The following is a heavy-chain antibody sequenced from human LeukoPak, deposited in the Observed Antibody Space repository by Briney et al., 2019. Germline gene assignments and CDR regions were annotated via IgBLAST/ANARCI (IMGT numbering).Heavy chain of an antibody. V-gene: IGHV3-30*18. Sequence: PGGSLRLSCAASGFSVRSNYITWVRQAPGKGLEWVAVISYDGSNKYYADSVKGRFTISRDNSKNTLYLQMNSLRAEDTAVYYCAKDHYYDSSGYGYWGQGTLVTVSS. CDR2: ISYDGSNK. D-gene: IGHD3-22*01. J-gene: IGHJ4*02. CDR1: GFSVRSNY. CDR3: AKDHYYDSSGYGY.